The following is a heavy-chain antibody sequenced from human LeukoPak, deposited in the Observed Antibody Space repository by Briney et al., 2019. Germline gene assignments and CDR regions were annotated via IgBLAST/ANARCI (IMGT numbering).Heavy chain of an antibody. D-gene: IGHD3-3*01. J-gene: IGHJ4*02. CDR3: ARIRRKEYYDFWSGYKTATFDY. CDR2: IYWDDDK. CDR1: GFSLSTSGVG. V-gene: IGHV2-5*02. Sequence: ESGPTLVKPTQTLTLTCTFSGFSLSTSGVGVGWIRQPPGKALEWLALIYWDDDKRYSPSLKSRLTISKDTSKSQVVLTMTNMDPVDTATYYCARIRRKEYYDFWSGYKTATFDYWGQGTLVTVSS.